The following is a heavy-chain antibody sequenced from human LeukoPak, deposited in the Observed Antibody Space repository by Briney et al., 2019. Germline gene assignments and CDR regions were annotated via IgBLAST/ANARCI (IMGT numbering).Heavy chain of an antibody. D-gene: IGHD5-18*01. CDR2: IRSKAYGGTT. CDR3: ATGYTHGYTYLYFDV. Sequence: GGSLRLSCTASGFTFGDYAMSWVRQAPGKGLEWVGFIRSKAYGGTTEYAASVKGRFTISRDDSKSIAYLQMNSLKTEDTAVYFCATGYTHGYTYLYFDVWGRGTLVTVSS. V-gene: IGHV3-49*04. CDR1: GFTFGDYA. J-gene: IGHJ2*01.